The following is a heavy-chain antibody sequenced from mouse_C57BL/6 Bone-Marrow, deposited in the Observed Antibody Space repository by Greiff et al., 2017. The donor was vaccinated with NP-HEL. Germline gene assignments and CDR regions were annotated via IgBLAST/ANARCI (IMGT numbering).Heavy chain of an antibody. D-gene: IGHD1-1*01. CDR3: AKMGGYYYGSSYRFAY. CDR2: ISGGGGNT. Sequence: LVESGGGLVKPGGSLKLSCAASGFTFSSYTMSWVRQTPEKRLEWVATISGGGGNTYYPDSVKGRFTISRDNAKNTLYLQMSSLRSEDTALYYCAKMGGYYYGSSYRFAYWGQGTLVTVSA. V-gene: IGHV5-9*01. J-gene: IGHJ3*01. CDR1: GFTFSSYT.